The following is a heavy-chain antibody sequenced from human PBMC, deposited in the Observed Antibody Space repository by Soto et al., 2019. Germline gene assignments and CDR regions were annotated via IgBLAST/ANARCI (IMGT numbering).Heavy chain of an antibody. CDR3: ARDEKGDYYGSGNPALELFDP. CDR2: ISAYNGNT. Sequence: QVQLVQSGAEVKKPGASVKVSCKASGYTFTSYGISWVRQAPGQGLEWMGWISAYNGNTNYAQKLQGRVTMTTDTSRSTAYMELRSLRSDDTAVYYCARDEKGDYYGSGNPALELFDPWGQGTLVTVSS. J-gene: IGHJ5*02. V-gene: IGHV1-18*01. D-gene: IGHD3-10*01. CDR1: GYTFTSYG.